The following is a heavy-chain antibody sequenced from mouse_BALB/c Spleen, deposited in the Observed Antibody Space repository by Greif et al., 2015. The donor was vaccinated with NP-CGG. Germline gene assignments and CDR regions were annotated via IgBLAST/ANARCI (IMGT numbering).Heavy chain of an antibody. CDR3: ARHEDSSGFNAMDY. CDR1: GFTFSSYG. Sequence: EVKVVESGGDLVKPGGSLKLSCAASGFTFSSYGMSWVRQTPDKRLEWVATISSGGSYTYYPDSVKGRFTISRDNAKNTLYLQMSSLKSEDTAMYYCARHEDSSGFNAMDYWGQGTSVTVSS. V-gene: IGHV5-6*01. J-gene: IGHJ4*01. D-gene: IGHD3-2*01. CDR2: ISSGGSYT.